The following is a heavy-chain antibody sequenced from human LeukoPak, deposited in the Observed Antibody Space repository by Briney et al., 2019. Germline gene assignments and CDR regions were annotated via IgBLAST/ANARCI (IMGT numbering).Heavy chain of an antibody. CDR1: GGTFSSYT. V-gene: IGHV1-69*02. Sequence: GASVKVSCKASGGTFSSYTISWVRQAPGQGLEWMGRIIPILGIANYAQKFQGRVTITADKSTSTAYVELSSLRSEDTAVYYCASPRALYCSSTSCQTANGAFDIWGQGTMVTVSS. CDR3: ASPRALYCSSTSCQTANGAFDI. J-gene: IGHJ3*02. D-gene: IGHD2-2*01. CDR2: IIPILGIA.